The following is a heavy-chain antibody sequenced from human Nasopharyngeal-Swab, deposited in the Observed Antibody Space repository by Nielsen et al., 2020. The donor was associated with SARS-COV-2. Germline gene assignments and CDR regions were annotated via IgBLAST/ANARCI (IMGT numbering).Heavy chain of an antibody. CDR3: ARGIVVVPAAMGGFHYYYYGMDV. J-gene: IGHJ6*02. CDR1: GYTFTSYG. CDR2: ISAYNGNT. D-gene: IGHD2-2*01. Sequence: ASVKVSCKASGYTFTSYGISWVRQAPGQGPEWMGWISAYNGNTNYAQKLQGRVTMTTDTSTSTAYMELRSLRSDDTAVYYCARGIVVVPAAMGGFHYYYYGMDVWGQGTTVTVSS. V-gene: IGHV1-18*01.